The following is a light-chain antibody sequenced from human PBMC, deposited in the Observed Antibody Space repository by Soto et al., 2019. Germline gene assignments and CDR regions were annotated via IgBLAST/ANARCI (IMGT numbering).Light chain of an antibody. V-gene: IGKV1-39*01. CDR3: QQSYSTPLT. J-gene: IGKJ4*01. CDR2: DAS. CDR1: QSIISY. Sequence: DIQMTQSPSSLSASVGDRVTITCRASQSIISYLNWYHQKPGKAPKLLIYDASSLQSGAPSRFSGSGSGTDFTLTISSLQPEESATYYCQQSYSTPLTFGGGTKVEIK.